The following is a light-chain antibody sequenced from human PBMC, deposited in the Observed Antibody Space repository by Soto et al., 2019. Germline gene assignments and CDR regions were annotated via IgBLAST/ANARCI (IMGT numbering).Light chain of an antibody. V-gene: IGKV4-1*01. CDR2: WAS. CDR1: QSALYNSNNKNY. J-gene: IGKJ1*01. Sequence: DIVMTQSPDSLAVSLGERATINCKSSQSALYNSNNKNYVAWYQQKPGQPPKLLINWASTRESGVPDRFSGSGSGTDFTLTISSLQAEDVAVYYCQQYYTSWWTFGQGTKVDIK. CDR3: QQYYTSWWT.